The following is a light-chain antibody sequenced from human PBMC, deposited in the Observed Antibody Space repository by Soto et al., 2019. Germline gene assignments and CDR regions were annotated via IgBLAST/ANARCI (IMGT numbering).Light chain of an antibody. CDR2: QDS. J-gene: IGLJ2*01. Sequence: SYELTQPPSVSVSSGQTASITCSGDKLGDKYACWYQQKPGQSPVLVIYQDSKRPSGIPERFSGSNSGNTATLTISGTQAMDEADYYCQAWDSSTVVFGGGTKVTVL. V-gene: IGLV3-1*01. CDR1: KLGDKY. CDR3: QAWDSSTVV.